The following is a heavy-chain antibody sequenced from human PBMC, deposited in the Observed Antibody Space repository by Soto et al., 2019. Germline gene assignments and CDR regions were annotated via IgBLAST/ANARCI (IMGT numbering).Heavy chain of an antibody. D-gene: IGHD3-16*01. CDR2: INTYNGKT. J-gene: IGHJ6*02. CDR3: ARVDVYVTTSPQDV. V-gene: IGHV1-18*01. CDR1: GYIFTSYG. Sequence: ASVKVSCKTSGYIFTSYGIGWARQAPGQGLEWMGWINTYNGKTNYAQNLQGRVTLTTDTSTSTAYMELRSLRSNDTAIYYCARVDVYVTTSPQDVWGQGTTVTVSS.